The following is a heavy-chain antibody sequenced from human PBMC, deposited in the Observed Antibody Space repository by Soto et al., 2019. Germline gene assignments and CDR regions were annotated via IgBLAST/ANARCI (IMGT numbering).Heavy chain of an antibody. J-gene: IGHJ6*03. CDR2: IYYSGST. CDR3: ARDGRGEDWNLFGYMAV. CDR1: GGSISSYY. V-gene: IGHV4-59*01. D-gene: IGHD1-1*01. Sequence: SETLSLTCTVSGGSISSYYWSWIRQPPGKGLEWIGYIYYSGSTNYNPSLKSRVTISVDTSKNQFSLKLSSVTAADTAVYYCARDGRGEDWNLFGYMAVWGKGTTVTVPS.